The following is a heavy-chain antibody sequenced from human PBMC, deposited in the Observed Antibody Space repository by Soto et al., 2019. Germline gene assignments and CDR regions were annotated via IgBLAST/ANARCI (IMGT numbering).Heavy chain of an antibody. CDR2: IYWDDVK. CDR1: GFSLSTSGVG. V-gene: IGHV2-5*02. D-gene: IGHD3-9*01. J-gene: IGHJ2*01. CDR3: ARGTYYDILTDYWYCDL. Sequence: QITLKESGPPLVKPTQTLTLTCTFSGFSLSTSGVGVGWIRQPPGKALEWLALIYWDDVKRYSPSLKSRLTITTDHTKNQGVLTMTNMDPVDTATYYCARGTYYDILTDYWYCDLWGRGTLVTVSS.